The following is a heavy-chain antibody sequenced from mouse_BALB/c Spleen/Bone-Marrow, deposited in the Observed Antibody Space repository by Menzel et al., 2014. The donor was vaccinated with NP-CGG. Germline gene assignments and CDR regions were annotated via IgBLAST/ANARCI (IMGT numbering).Heavy chain of an antibody. Sequence: EVQVVESGGCLVQPGGSLKLSCAASGFTFSSYTMSWVRQTPEKRLKWVAYISNGGGSTYYPDTVKGRFTISRDNAKNTLYLQMSSLKSEDTAMYYCARRSAATYYFDYWGQGTTLTVSS. CDR3: ARRSAATYYFDY. J-gene: IGHJ2*01. CDR1: GFTFSSYT. V-gene: IGHV5-12-2*01. D-gene: IGHD1-2*01. CDR2: ISNGGGST.